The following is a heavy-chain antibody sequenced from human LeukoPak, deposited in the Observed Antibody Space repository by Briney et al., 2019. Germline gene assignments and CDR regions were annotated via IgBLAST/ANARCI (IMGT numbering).Heavy chain of an antibody. CDR3: ASFRGYCSGGSCYRSSGMDV. CDR2: INAGNGNT. CDR1: EYTFTSYA. D-gene: IGHD2-15*01. J-gene: IGHJ6*02. V-gene: IGHV1-3*01. Sequence: ASVKVSCKASEYTFTSYAMHWVRQAPGQRLEWMGWINAGNGNTKYSQKFQGRVTITRDTSASTAYMELSSLRSEDTAVYYCASFRGYCSGGSCYRSSGMDVWGQGTTVTVSS.